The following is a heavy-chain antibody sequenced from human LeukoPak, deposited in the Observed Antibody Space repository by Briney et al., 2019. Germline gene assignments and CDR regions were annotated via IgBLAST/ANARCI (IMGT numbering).Heavy chain of an antibody. Sequence: SVKVSCKASGGTFSSYAISWVRQAPGQGLEWMGGIIPIFGTANYAQKFQGRVTITADESTSTAYMELSSLRSEDAAVYYCARLYCGGDCYSGGGCFDYWGQGTLVTVSS. D-gene: IGHD2-21*01. CDR1: GGTFSSYA. V-gene: IGHV1-69*13. J-gene: IGHJ4*02. CDR3: ARLYCGGDCYSGGGCFDY. CDR2: IIPIFGTA.